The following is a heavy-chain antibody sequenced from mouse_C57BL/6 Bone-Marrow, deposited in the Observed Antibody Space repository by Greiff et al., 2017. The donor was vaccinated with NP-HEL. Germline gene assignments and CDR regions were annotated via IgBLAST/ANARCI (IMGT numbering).Heavy chain of an antibody. J-gene: IGHJ4*01. CDR3: ARLKTGEDY. CDR1: GFTFSSYG. CDR2: ISSGGSYT. Sequence: EVKLVESGGDLVKPGGSLKLSCAASGFTFSSYGMSWVRQTPDKRLEWVATISSGGSYTYYLDSVKGRFTISRDNAKNTLYLQMSSLKSEDTAMYYCARLKTGEDYWGQGTSVTVSS. V-gene: IGHV5-6*01.